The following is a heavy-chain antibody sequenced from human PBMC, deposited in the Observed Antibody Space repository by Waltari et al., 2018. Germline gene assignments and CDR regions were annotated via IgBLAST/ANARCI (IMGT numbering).Heavy chain of an antibody. CDR1: GFTFSSYG. Sequence: QVQLVESGGGVVQPGGSLRLSCAASGFTFSSYGMHWVRQAPGKGLELVAFILSDGSNKFYAASVKGRFTISRDNSKNTLYLQVNSLRAEDTAVYYCAKDRRIVGVPGGGFDPWGQGTLVTVSS. D-gene: IGHD1-26*01. CDR2: ILSDGSNK. CDR3: AKDRRIVGVPGGGFDP. V-gene: IGHV3-30*02. J-gene: IGHJ5*02.